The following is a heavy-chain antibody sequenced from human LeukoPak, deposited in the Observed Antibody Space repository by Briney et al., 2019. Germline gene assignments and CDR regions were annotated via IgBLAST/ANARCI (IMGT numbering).Heavy chain of an antibody. V-gene: IGHV3-23*01. CDR3: AKGRIAARGYYGMDV. J-gene: IGHJ6*02. D-gene: IGHD6-6*01. CDR1: GFTFSNAW. CDR2: ISGSGGST. Sequence: GGSLRLSCAASGFTFSNAWMSWVRQAPGKGLEWVSAISGSGGSTYYADSVKGRFTISRDNSKNTLYLQMNSLRAEDTAVYYCAKGRIAARGYYGMDVWGQGTTVTVSS.